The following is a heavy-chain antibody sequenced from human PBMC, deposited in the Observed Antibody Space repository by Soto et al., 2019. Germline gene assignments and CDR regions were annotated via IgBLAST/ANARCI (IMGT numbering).Heavy chain of an antibody. CDR2: ISSSSSTI. Sequence: EVQLVESGGGLVQPGGSLRLSCAASGFTFSSYSMNWVRQAPGKGLEWVSYISSSSSTIYYADSVKGRFTISRDNAKNSLYLQMNSLRAEDTAVYYCARGPIGWAAGPPRFDSWGQGTLVTVSS. J-gene: IGHJ4*02. CDR1: GFTFSSYS. D-gene: IGHD6-13*01. CDR3: ARGPIGWAAGPPRFDS. V-gene: IGHV3-48*01.